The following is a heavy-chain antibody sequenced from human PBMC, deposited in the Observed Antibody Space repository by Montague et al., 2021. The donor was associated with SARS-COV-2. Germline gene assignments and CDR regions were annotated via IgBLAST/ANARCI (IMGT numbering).Heavy chain of an antibody. CDR1: GGSISSYY. CDR3: ARHKKRLWFGELLFDY. D-gene: IGHD3-10*01. V-gene: IGHV4-59*08. CDR2: IYYSGST. Sequence: SETLSLTCTVSGGSISSYYWSWIRQPPGKGLEWIGYIYYSGSTNYNPSLKSRVTISVDTSKNQFSLKLSSVTAADMAVYYCARHKKRLWFGELLFDYWGQGTLVTVSS. J-gene: IGHJ4*02.